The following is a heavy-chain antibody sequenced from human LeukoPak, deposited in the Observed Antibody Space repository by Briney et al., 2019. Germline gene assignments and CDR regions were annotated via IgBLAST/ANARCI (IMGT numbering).Heavy chain of an antibody. Sequence: SQALSLSYTVAGGSISSGDYHGSWIRRHPGGGLEWIGYIYYSGTAYYKPSLKSRVTISVDTSRNQLSLRLSSVTAADTAVYYCARVPPRYCSGGSCSYYFAYWGQGTLVTVSS. CDR1: GGSISSGDYH. CDR2: IYYSGTA. D-gene: IGHD2-15*01. J-gene: IGHJ4*02. V-gene: IGHV4-30-4*01. CDR3: ARVPPRYCSGGSCSYYFAY.